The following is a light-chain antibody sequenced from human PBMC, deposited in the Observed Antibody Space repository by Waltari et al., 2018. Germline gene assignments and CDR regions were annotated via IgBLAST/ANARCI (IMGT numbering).Light chain of an antibody. Sequence: SYELTQPPSVSVSPGQTARITCSGDALPKQYAYWYQQKPGQAPVLVIYKDSERPSGIPERFSGSSSGTTGTLTITGVQAEDEADYYCQSADNSGTYYVFGTGTKVTVL. CDR2: KDS. CDR3: QSADNSGTYYV. V-gene: IGLV3-25*03. J-gene: IGLJ1*01. CDR1: ALPKQY.